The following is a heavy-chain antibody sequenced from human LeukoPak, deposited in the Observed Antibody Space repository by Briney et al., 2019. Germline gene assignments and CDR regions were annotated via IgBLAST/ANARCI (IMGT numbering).Heavy chain of an antibody. V-gene: IGHV3-72*01. CDR3: VRVDSSGYSLAY. D-gene: IGHD3-22*01. CDR1: GFTFSDHY. CDR2: TRNKANSYTT. J-gene: IGHJ4*02. Sequence: GGSLRLSCEASGFTFSDHYMDWVRQAPGKGLEWVGRTRNKANSYTTEYAASVKGKFTISGDDSKNSLYLQMNSLKTEDTAVYYCVRVDSSGYSLAYWGQGTLVTVSS.